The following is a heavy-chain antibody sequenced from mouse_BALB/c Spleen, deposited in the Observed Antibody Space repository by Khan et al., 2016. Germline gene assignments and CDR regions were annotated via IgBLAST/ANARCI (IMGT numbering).Heavy chain of an antibody. CDR3: ARWVTTAKMDY. Sequence: QIQLVQSGPELKKPGETVKISCKASGYTFTNYGMNWVKQAPGKGLKWMGWINTYTGEPTYADDFKGRFAFSLETSASTAYLQINNLKKEDTATYFCARWVTTAKMDYWGQGTSVTVSS. D-gene: IGHD1-2*01. CDR1: GYTFTNYG. CDR2: INTYTGEP. V-gene: IGHV9-3-1*01. J-gene: IGHJ4*01.